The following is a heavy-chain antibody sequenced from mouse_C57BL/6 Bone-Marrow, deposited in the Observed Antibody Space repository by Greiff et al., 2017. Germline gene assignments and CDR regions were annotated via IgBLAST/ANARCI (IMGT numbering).Heavy chain of an antibody. Sequence: QVQLKQPGAELVKPGASVKVSCKASGYTFTSYWMHWVKQRPGQGLEWIGRIHPSDSDTNYNQKFKGKATLTVDNASSTACMQLSSLTSEDSAVYYCGIGSAVDDWGQGTTLTVSS. CDR2: IHPSDSDT. J-gene: IGHJ2*01. V-gene: IGHV1-74*01. CDR3: GIGSAVDD. D-gene: IGHD4-1*01. CDR1: GYTFTSYW.